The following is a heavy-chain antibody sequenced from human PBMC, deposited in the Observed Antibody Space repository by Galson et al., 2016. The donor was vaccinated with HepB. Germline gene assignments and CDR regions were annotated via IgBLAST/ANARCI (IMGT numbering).Heavy chain of an antibody. J-gene: IGHJ3*02. CDR2: ISYSGTT. V-gene: IGHV4-61*08. D-gene: IGHD5-18*01. CDR1: GGSIRSGDYY. CDR3: ARVGDTPRDDCFDM. Sequence: EPLSLTCTVSGGSIRSGDYYWSWIRQSSGKGLEYIGYISYSGTTNYNPSFKRRVTITVDTSKNQFSLRLTSVTAADTAIYYCARVGDTPRDDCFDMWGRGTMVTVSS.